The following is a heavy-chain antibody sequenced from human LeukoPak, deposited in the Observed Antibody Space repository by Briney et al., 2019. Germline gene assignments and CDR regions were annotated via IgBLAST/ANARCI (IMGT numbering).Heavy chain of an antibody. J-gene: IGHJ1*01. CDR3: ARDRRSGITMVRGAFQH. Sequence: ASVKVSCKASGGAFSSYAISWVRQAPGQGLEWMGRIIPILGIANYAQKFQGRVTITADKSTSTAYMELSSLRSEDTAVYYCARDRRSGITMVRGAFQHWGQGTLVTVSS. V-gene: IGHV1-69*04. CDR2: IIPILGIA. CDR1: GGAFSSYA. D-gene: IGHD3-10*01.